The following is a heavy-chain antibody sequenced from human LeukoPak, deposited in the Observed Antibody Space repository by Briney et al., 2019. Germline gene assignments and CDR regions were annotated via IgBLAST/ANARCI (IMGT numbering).Heavy chain of an antibody. CDR2: ISGSGGST. CDR1: GFTFSNYA. D-gene: IGHD5-18*01. V-gene: IGHV3-23*01. J-gene: IGHJ4*02. CDR3: AKDLSSGYSYGYINY. Sequence: GGSLRLSCAASGFTFSNYAMSWVRQAPGKGLEWVSAISGSGGSTYYADSVKGRFTISRDNSKSTLYLQMNSLRAEDTAVYYCAKDLSSGYSYGYINYWGQGTLVTVSS.